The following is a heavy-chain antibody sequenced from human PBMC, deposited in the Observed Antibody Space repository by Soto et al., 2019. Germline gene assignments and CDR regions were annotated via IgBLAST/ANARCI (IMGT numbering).Heavy chain of an antibody. D-gene: IGHD5-12*01. CDR2: INPNSGGT. CDR3: ARESGGATATLDYYYFYMDV. V-gene: IGHV1-2*04. CDR1: GDSFNDYD. J-gene: IGHJ6*03. Sequence: QVQLVQSGAEVRKPGASVTVSCRSSGDSFNDYDIHWVRQAPGQGLRWMGWINPNSGGTKYAQKFQGWVSMTRDTSIRTVYMQLSRLRSDDTAVYYCARESGGATATLDYYYFYMDVWGTGTTVTVSS.